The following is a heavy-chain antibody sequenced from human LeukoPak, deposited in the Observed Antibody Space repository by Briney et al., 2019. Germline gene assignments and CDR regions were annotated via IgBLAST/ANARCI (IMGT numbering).Heavy chain of an antibody. Sequence: PGGSLRLSCAASGFTFSSYAMHWVRQAPGKGLEWVAVISYDGSNKYYADSVKGRFTISRDNSKNTLYLQMNSLRAEDTAVYYRARVLYLPDSYRYLGYFDYWGQGTLVTVSS. CDR2: ISYDGSNK. D-gene: IGHD5-18*01. CDR1: GFTFSSYA. J-gene: IGHJ4*02. V-gene: IGHV3-30-3*01. CDR3: ARVLYLPDSYRYLGYFDY.